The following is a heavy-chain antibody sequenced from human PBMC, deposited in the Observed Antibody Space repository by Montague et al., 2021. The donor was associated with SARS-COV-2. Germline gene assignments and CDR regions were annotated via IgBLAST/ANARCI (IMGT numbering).Heavy chain of an antibody. CDR2: INSSGRT. CDR1: GGSMTSALYY. V-gene: IGHV4-31*03. J-gene: IGHJ4*02. Sequence: TLSLTCSVSGGSMTSALYYWSWIRQRPGKGLEWIAYINSSGRTNYNSSLKSRVTISVDTSKNRFSLKLSSVTAADTAEYYCARLTAGYCSGGSCYWGTGFDYWGQGTLVTVSS. CDR3: ARLTAGYCSGGSCYWGTGFDY. D-gene: IGHD2-15*01.